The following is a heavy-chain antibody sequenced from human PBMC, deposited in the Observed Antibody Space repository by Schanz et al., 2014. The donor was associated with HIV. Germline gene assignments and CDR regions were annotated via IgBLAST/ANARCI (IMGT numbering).Heavy chain of an antibody. CDR2: ISYDGSNK. D-gene: IGHD3-10*01. Sequence: QVQLVESGGGVVQPGMSLTLSCAASGFTFSNFGMHWVRQAPGKGLECVALISYDGSNKYYSDSVKGRFTISRDNSRNTLYLEMNSLRADDTAVYYCAKDEYYYGSGSYIYFYYGMDVWGQGTTVTVSS. V-gene: IGHV3-30*18. CDR1: GFTFSNFG. CDR3: AKDEYYYGSGSYIYFYYGMDV. J-gene: IGHJ6*02.